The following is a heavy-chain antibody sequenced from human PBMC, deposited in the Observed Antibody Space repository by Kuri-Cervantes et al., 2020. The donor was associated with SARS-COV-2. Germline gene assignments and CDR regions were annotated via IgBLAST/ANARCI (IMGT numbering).Heavy chain of an antibody. CDR2: IYHSGST. J-gene: IGHJ5*02. CDR3: ARHLSVLRFLEWATNWFDP. D-gene: IGHD3-3*01. V-gene: IGHV4-38-2*02. CDR1: GYSISSGYY. Sequence: SCTVSGYSISSGYYWGWIRQPPGKGLEWIGSIYHSGSTYYNPSLKSRVTISVDTSKNQFSLKLSSATAADTAVYYCARHLSVLRFLEWATNWFDPWGQGTLVTVSS.